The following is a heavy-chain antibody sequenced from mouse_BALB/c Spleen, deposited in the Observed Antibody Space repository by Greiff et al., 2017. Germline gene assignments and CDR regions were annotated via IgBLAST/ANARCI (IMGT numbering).Heavy chain of an antibody. V-gene: IGHV5-6-3*01. CDR2: INSNGGST. CDR1: GFTFSSYG. CDR3: ARDEGNGYYVFAY. J-gene: IGHJ3*01. Sequence: EVKLVESGGGLVQPGGSLKLSCAASGFTFSSYGMSWVRQTPDKRLELVATINSNGGSTYYPDSVKGRFTISRDNAKNTLYLQMSSLKSEDTAMYYCARDEGNGYYVFAYWGQGTLVTVSA. D-gene: IGHD2-3*01.